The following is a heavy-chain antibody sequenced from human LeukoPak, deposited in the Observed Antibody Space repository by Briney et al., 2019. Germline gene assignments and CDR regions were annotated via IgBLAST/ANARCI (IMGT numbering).Heavy chain of an antibody. V-gene: IGHV1-2*02. D-gene: IGHD1-1*01. J-gene: IGHJ4*02. CDR1: GYTFTGYY. CDR2: INPNSGGT. CDR3: AKVPRYNWNYYFDY. Sequence: ASVKVSCKASGYTFTGYYMHWVRQAPGQGLEWMGWINPNSGGTNYAQKFQGRVTMTRDTSISTAYMELSRLRSDDTAVYYCAKVPRYNWNYYFDYWVQGTLVTVSS.